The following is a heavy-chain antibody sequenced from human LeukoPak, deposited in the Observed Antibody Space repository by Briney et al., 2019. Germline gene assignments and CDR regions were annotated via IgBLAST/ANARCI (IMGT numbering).Heavy chain of an antibody. Sequence: ASVNVSCKVSGYTLTELSMHWVRQAPGKGLEWMGGFDPEDGETIYAQKFQGRVTMTEGTSTDTAYMELSSLRSEDTAVYYCATALVRPFDYWGQGTLVTVSS. CDR2: FDPEDGET. D-gene: IGHD2-2*01. CDR1: GYTLTELS. CDR3: ATALVRPFDY. V-gene: IGHV1-24*01. J-gene: IGHJ4*02.